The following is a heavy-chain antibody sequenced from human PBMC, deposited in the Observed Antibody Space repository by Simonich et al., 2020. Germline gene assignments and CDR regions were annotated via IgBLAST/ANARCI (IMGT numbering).Heavy chain of an antibody. CDR2: MSVRVGST. J-gene: IGHJ4*02. CDR1: GFTFSSYA. V-gene: IGHV3-23*01. Sequence: EVQLLESGGGLVQPGGSLRLSCAASGFTFSSYAMSWVRQAQGKGLSVAAVMSVRVGSTNYADSVKGRFTISRNNSKNTLYLQMNSLRAEDTAVYYCAKRSGVSITGTFDYWGQGTLVTVSS. CDR3: AKRSGVSITGTFDY. D-gene: IGHD1-7*01.